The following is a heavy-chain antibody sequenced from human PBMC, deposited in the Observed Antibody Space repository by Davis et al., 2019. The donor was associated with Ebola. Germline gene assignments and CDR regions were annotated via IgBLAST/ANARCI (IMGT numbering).Heavy chain of an antibody. V-gene: IGHV1-18*01. CDR3: ASGPHAVYYYYNMDV. CDR1: GYTFTSYG. CDR2: ISTYNGNT. Sequence: AASVKVSCKASGYTFTSYGISWVRQAPGQGLEWMGWISTYNGNTQYAQKLQGRVTMTTDTSTSTAYMELRSLRSDDTAVYYCASGPHAVYYYYNMDVWGQGTTVTVSS. J-gene: IGHJ6*02.